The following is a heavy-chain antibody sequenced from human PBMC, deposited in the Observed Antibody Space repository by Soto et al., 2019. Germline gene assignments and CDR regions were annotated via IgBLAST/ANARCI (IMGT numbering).Heavy chain of an antibody. CDR2: IYYSGST. Sequence: SETLSLTCNVSGGSISSYYWSWIRQPPGKGLEWIGYIYYSGSTKYNPSLKSRVTISVDTSKNQFSLKLNSVTAADTAVYYCARQSCSSTSCYSWVSWFDPWGQGTLVTVSS. CDR3: ARQSCSSTSCYSWVSWFDP. J-gene: IGHJ5*02. CDR1: GGSISSYY. D-gene: IGHD2-2*01. V-gene: IGHV4-59*08.